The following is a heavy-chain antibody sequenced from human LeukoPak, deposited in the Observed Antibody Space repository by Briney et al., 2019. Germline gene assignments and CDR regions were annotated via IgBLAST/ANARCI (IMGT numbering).Heavy chain of an antibody. D-gene: IGHD4-11*01. CDR3: ARDSRVSNSLPLDN. V-gene: IGHV6-1*01. CDR2: TYYRSKWYN. J-gene: IGHJ4*02. CDR1: GDSVSSNSIA. Sequence: SQTLSLTCAISGDSVSSNSIAWNWIRQSPSRDLEWLGRTYYRSKWYNDYALSVKSRITINPDTSKNQLSLQLTSVSPEDTAVYYCARDSRVSNSLPLDNWGQGTLVTVSS.